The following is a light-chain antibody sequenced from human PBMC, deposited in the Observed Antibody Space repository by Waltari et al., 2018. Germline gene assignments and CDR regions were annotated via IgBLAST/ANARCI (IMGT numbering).Light chain of an antibody. CDR2: INN. CDR3: AAWDDSLNGVV. V-gene: IGLV1-44*01. J-gene: IGLJ2*01. Sequence: QSVLTQPPSASGTPGQRVTISCSGSRSNIGSTTVTWYQQLPGTAPKLVIYINNKRPSGVTDRFSGAKSGTSASLAISGLQSEDGADYYCAAWDDSLNGVVFGGGTKLTVL. CDR1: RSNIGSTT.